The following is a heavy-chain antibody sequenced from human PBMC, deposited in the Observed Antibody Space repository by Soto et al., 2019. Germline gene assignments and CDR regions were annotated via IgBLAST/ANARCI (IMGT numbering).Heavy chain of an antibody. CDR2: ISGSGGST. Sequence: GGSLRLSCAASGFTFSSYAMSWVRQAPGKGLEWVSAISGSGGSTYYADSVKGRFTISRDNSKNTLYLQMNSLRAEDTAVYYCAHITMVRRDAFDIWGQGTMVTVSS. CDR3: AHITMVRRDAFDI. V-gene: IGHV3-23*01. D-gene: IGHD3-10*01. J-gene: IGHJ3*02. CDR1: GFTFSSYA.